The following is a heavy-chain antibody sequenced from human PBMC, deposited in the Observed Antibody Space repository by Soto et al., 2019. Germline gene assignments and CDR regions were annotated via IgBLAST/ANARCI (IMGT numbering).Heavy chain of an antibody. J-gene: IGHJ6*03. Sequence: PSETLSLTCTVSGGSISSGDYYWSWIRQPPGKGLEWIGYIYYSGSTYYNPSLKSRVTISVDTSKNQFSLKLTSVTAADTAVYYCAREKRGTIHPYYYYMDGWGKGATVTVAS. CDR3: AREKRGTIHPYYYYMDG. V-gene: IGHV4-30-4*01. D-gene: IGHD1-7*01. CDR2: IYYSGST. CDR1: GGSISSGDYY.